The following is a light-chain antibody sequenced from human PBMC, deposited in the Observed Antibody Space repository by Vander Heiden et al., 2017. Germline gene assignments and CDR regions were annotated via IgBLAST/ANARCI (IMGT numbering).Light chain of an antibody. V-gene: IGKV1-33*01. J-gene: IGKJ4*01. Sequence: DIQMTQSPSSLSASVGDRVTITCQASHDISNYLNWYQQKPGTAPKLLIYDTSNLETGVPSRFSGSGSGTDFTFTISSLQPEDIATYYCQQYDNLPLTFGGGTKVEIK. CDR3: QQYDNLPLT. CDR1: HDISNY. CDR2: DTS.